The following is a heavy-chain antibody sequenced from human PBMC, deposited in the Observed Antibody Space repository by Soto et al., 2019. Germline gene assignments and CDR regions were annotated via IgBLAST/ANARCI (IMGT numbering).Heavy chain of an antibody. Sequence: SETLSLTCTVSGGSISSYYWSWIRQPPGKGLEWIGYTYYSGSTNYNPSLKSRVTISVDTSKNQFSLKLSSVTAADTAVYYCARGSIAARPAYAFDIWGQGTMVTVSS. CDR2: TYYSGST. J-gene: IGHJ3*02. D-gene: IGHD6-6*01. CDR3: ARGSIAARPAYAFDI. V-gene: IGHV4-59*01. CDR1: GGSISSYY.